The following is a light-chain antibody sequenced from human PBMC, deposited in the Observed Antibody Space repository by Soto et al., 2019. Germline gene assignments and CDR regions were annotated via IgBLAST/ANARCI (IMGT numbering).Light chain of an antibody. CDR1: ESISTY. J-gene: IGKJ3*01. CDR2: SAS. CDR3: QESYSTPLFT. V-gene: IGKV1-39*01. Sequence: DIEMTQSPSPLSASVGDRVTITCRASESISTYLNWYQQKPGKAPKLLIYSASTLESGAPSRFSGSGSGTEFTLTISSLQREDFATYFCQESYSTPLFTFGPGTKVDIK.